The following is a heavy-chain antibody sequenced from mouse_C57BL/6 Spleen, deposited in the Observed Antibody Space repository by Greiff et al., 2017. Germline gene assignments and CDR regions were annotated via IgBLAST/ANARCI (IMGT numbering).Heavy chain of an antibody. V-gene: IGHV1-76*01. Sequence: QVQLQQSGAELVRPGASVKLSCKASGYTFTDYYINWVKQRPGQGLEWIARIYPGSGNTYYNEKFKGKATLTAEKSSSTAYMQLSSLTSEDSAVYFCARDYYGSQFLFDYWGQGTTLTVSS. CDR1: GYTFTDYY. D-gene: IGHD1-1*01. J-gene: IGHJ2*01. CDR3: ARDYYGSQFLFDY. CDR2: IYPGSGNT.